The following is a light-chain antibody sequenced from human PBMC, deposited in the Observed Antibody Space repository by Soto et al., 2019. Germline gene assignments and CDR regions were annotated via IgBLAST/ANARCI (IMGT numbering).Light chain of an antibody. J-gene: IGLJ1*01. CDR3: QSYDRSLSGFV. CDR2: TNS. CDR1: SSNIGAGYD. V-gene: IGLV1-40*01. Sequence: QSALTQPHSVSGAPGQRVTISCTGSSSNIGAGYDVPWYQQLPGKAPKLLVYTNSNRPSGVPDRFSGSKSGTSASLAITWLQAADEADYYCQSYDRSLSGFVFGPGTKLTVL.